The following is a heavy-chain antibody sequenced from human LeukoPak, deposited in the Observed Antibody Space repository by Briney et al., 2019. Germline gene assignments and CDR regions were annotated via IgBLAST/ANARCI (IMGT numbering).Heavy chain of an antibody. CDR1: GYTFTSYY. CDR2: INPSGGST. Sequence: AASVKVSCTASGYTFTSYYMHWVRQAPGQGLEWMGIINPSGGSTSYAQKFQGRVTMTRDTSTSKVYMELSSLRSEDTAVYYCARARGVVTAILCAFDIWGQGTMVTVSS. J-gene: IGHJ3*02. CDR3: ARARGVVTAILCAFDI. D-gene: IGHD2-21*02. V-gene: IGHV1-46*01.